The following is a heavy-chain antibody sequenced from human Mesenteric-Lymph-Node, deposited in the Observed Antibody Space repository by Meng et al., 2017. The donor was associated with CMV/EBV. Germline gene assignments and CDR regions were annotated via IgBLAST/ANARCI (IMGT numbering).Heavy chain of an antibody. D-gene: IGHD2-2*01. V-gene: IGHV3-21*01. Sequence: GGSLRLSCAASGFTFSSYEMNWVRQAPGKGLEWVSSISSSSSYIYYADSVKGRFTISRDNAKNSLYLQMNSLRAEDTAVYYCARGGVSSTSQGMDVWGQGTTVTVSS. CDR3: ARGGVSSTSQGMDV. J-gene: IGHJ6*02. CDR1: GFTFSSYE. CDR2: ISSSSSYI.